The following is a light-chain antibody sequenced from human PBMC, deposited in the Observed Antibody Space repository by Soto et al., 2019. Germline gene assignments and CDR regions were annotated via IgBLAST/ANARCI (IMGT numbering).Light chain of an antibody. V-gene: IGLV2-14*03. J-gene: IGLJ2*01. CDR3: SSYTSSSTLVI. Sequence: QSALTQPASVSGSPGQSITISCTGTSSDVGAYNYVSWCQHHPGKAPKLMIYDVSSRPSGVSNRFSGSKSGNTASLTISGLQAEDEADYYCSSYTSSSTLVIFGGGTKLTVL. CDR1: SSDVGAYNY. CDR2: DVS.